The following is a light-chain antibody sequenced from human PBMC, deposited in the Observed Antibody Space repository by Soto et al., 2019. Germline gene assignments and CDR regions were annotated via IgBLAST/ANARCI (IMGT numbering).Light chain of an antibody. CDR2: AAS. J-gene: IGKJ1*01. V-gene: IGKV1-39*01. CDR1: QSISSY. CDR3: QQSYSSPRT. Sequence: DIQMTQSPSSVSGSVGDRVTITCGASQSISSYLNWYQQKPGKAPKVLIYAASNLQSGVPSRFSGSGSGTDFTLTISSLQPEDFATYYCQQSYSSPRTFGQGTKVDIK.